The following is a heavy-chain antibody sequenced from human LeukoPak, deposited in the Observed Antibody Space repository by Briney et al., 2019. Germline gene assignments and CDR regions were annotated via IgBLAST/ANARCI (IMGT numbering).Heavy chain of an antibody. CDR2: INPNSGDT. CDR1: GYTFTCNY. J-gene: IGHJ4*02. Sequence: SSVKVSCQASGYTFTCNYIHLVRQGPAQSLEWMGWINPNSGDTNYAQKFQGRVTMTRDTSINTAYMELTRLTSDDTAVYYCARVYSIRSFDYWGQGTLVTVSS. CDR3: ARVYSIRSFDY. D-gene: IGHD2-15*01. V-gene: IGHV1-2*02.